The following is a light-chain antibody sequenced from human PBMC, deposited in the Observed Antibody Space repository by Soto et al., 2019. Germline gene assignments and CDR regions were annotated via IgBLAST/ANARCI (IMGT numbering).Light chain of an antibody. CDR3: QQYNYWPPIT. V-gene: IGKV3-15*01. CDR1: ESVSIN. CDR2: AAS. Sequence: EIVITQSPATLSVASVERATLSCRASESVSINLAWYQQKPGQAPRLLIYAASTRVTGIPARFSGSGSGTEFTLTISSLQSEDSAVYYCQQYNYWPPITFGQGTRLEIK. J-gene: IGKJ5*01.